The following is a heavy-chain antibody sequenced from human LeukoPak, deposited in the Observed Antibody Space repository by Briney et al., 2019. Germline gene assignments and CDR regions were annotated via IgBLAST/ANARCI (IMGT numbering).Heavy chain of an antibody. V-gene: IGHV3-21*01. CDR3: ARSFTMVRGVKAFDY. D-gene: IGHD3-10*01. CDR1: GFTFSSYS. J-gene: IGHJ4*02. Sequence: KPGGSLRLSCAASGFTFSSYSMNWVRQAPGKGLEWVSSISSSSSYIYYADSVKGRFTISRDNAKNSLYLQMNSLRAEDTAVYYCARSFTMVRGVKAFDYWGQGTLVTVSS. CDR2: ISSSSSYI.